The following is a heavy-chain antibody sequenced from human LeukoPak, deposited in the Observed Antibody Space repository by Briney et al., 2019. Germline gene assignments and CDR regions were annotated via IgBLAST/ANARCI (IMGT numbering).Heavy chain of an antibody. V-gene: IGHV1-2*02. CDR2: INPNSGGT. CDR3: ARGVTGTLYYYYYMDV. J-gene: IGHJ6*03. CDR1: GYTFTGYY. Sequence: ASVKVSCKASGYTFTGYYMHWVRQAPGQGLEWMGWINPNSGGTNYAQKFQGRVIMTRDTSISTAYMELSRLRSDDTAVYYCARGVTGTLYYYYYMDVWGKGTTVTVSS. D-gene: IGHD1/OR15-1a*01.